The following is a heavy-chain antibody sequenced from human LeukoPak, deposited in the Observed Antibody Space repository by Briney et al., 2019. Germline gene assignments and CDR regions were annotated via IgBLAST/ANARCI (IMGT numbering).Heavy chain of an antibody. Sequence: ASLKVSCKASGYSFSNFDINWVRPAVGQGPEWMGRLDPHSGDTDYVQKFQGRVIMTKNTSINTAYLELRSLTSEDTAVYCCARSRRGYYMDVWGRGTTVTVSS. CDR3: ARSRRGYYMDV. V-gene: IGHV1-8*01. CDR1: GYSFSNFD. D-gene: IGHD3-10*01. J-gene: IGHJ6*03. CDR2: LDPHSGDT.